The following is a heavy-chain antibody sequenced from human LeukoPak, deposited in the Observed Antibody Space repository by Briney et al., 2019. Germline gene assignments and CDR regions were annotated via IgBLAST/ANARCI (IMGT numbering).Heavy chain of an antibody. CDR1: GFTFSSYE. D-gene: IGHD5-18*01. J-gene: IGHJ3*02. CDR2: TTNSGLTI. V-gene: IGHV3-48*03. CDR3: ARGRAMAVFDVFDI. Sequence: GGSLRLSCAASGFTFSSYEMNWVRQAPGKGLEWVSYTTNSGLTIYYADSVKGRFTVSKDNAKNSLYLQMNSLRAEDTAIYYCARGRAMAVFDVFDIWGHGTMLTASS.